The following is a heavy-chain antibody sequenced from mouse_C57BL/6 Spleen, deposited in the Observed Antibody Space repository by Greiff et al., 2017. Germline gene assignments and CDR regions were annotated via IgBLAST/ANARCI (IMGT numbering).Heavy chain of an antibody. CDR1: GFTFSSYG. Sequence: EVMLVESGGDLVKPGGSLKLSCAASGFTFSSYGMSWVRQTPDKRLEWVATISSGGSYTYYPDSVKGRFTISRDNAKNTLYLQMSSLKSEDTAMYYCARHGTTVPCDYWGQGTTLTVSS. CDR3: ARHGTTVPCDY. J-gene: IGHJ2*01. V-gene: IGHV5-6*01. D-gene: IGHD1-1*01. CDR2: ISSGGSYT.